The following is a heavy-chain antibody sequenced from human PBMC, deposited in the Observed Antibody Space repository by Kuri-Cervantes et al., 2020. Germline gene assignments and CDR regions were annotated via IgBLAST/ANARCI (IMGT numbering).Heavy chain of an antibody. J-gene: IGHJ4*02. D-gene: IGHD3-22*01. CDR3: ARYYDNSGSDY. CDR2: VYPGDSDT. Sequence: GESLKISCQASGYSFTTYWIGWVRQMPGKGLEWMGIVYPGDSDTRYSPSFQGQVTISADKSISTAYLQWSRLKASDTAMYYCARYYDNSGSDYWGQGTLVTVFS. CDR1: GYSFTTYW. V-gene: IGHV5-51*01.